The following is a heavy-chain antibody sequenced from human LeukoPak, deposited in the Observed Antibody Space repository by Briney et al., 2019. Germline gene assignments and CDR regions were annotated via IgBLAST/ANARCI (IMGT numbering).Heavy chain of an antibody. CDR3: ARGRKYYDFWSGWSQKNWFDP. Sequence: SETLSLTCTVSGGSISSSSYYWGWIRQPPGKGLEWIGSIYYSGSTYYNPSLKSRVTISVDTSKNQFSLKLSSVTAADTAVYYCARGRKYYDFWSGWSQKNWFDPWGQGTLVTVSS. D-gene: IGHD3-3*01. V-gene: IGHV4-39*07. CDR2: IYYSGST. J-gene: IGHJ5*02. CDR1: GGSISSSSYY.